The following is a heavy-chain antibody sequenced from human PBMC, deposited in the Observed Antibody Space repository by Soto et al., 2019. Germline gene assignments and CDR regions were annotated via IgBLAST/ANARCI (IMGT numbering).Heavy chain of an antibody. Sequence: QVQLQESGPGLVKPSETLSLTCTVSGGSISSYYWSWIRQPPGKGLEWIGYIYYSGSTNYNPSLKSRATLSVDTSKNQFSLKLSSVTAADTAVYYCARHGDYGDFILYFDYWGQGTLVTVSS. V-gene: IGHV4-59*08. J-gene: IGHJ4*02. D-gene: IGHD4-17*01. CDR1: GGSISSYY. CDR2: IYYSGST. CDR3: ARHGDYGDFILYFDY.